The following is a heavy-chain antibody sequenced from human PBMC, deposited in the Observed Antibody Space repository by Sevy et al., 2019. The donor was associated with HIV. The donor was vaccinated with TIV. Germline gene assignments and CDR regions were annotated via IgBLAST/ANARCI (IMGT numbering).Heavy chain of an antibody. V-gene: IGHV3-23*01. Sequence: GESLKISCGASGFTFISNAMSWVRQAPGKGLEWVSAISGRADRTYYADSVRGRFTISRENSKNMLYLQIHSLRAEDTAIYYCAKESPYCSSTSCRFYHMDVWGKGTTVTVSS. D-gene: IGHD2-2*01. CDR3: AKESPYCSSTSCRFYHMDV. CDR1: GFTFISNA. CDR2: ISGRADRT. J-gene: IGHJ6*03.